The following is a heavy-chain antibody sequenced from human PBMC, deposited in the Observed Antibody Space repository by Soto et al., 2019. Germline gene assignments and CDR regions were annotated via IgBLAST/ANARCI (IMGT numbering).Heavy chain of an antibody. V-gene: IGHV4-59*12. D-gene: IGHD2-15*01. Sequence: TSETLSLTCTVSGGSISSYYWSWIRQPPGKGVEWIGYIYYSGSTNYNPSLKSRVSISVDTSKNQFSLKLSSVTAADTAVYYCARGSVVAATLFDYWGQGTLVTVSS. CDR1: GGSISSYY. CDR2: IYYSGST. J-gene: IGHJ4*02. CDR3: ARGSVVAATLFDY.